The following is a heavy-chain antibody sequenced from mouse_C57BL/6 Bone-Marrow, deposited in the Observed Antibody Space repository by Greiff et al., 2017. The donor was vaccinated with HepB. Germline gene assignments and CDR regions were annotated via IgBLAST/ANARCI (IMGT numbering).Heavy chain of an antibody. Sequence: VQLQQSGAELVRPGASVKLSCTASGFNIKDDYMHWVKQRPEQGLEWIGWIDPENGDTEYASKFQGKATITADTSSNTAYLQLSSLTSEDTAVYYCTSYYSNYYFDYWGQGTTLTVPS. V-gene: IGHV14-4*01. D-gene: IGHD2-5*01. CDR2: IDPENGDT. CDR3: TSYYSNYYFDY. J-gene: IGHJ2*01. CDR1: GFNIKDDY.